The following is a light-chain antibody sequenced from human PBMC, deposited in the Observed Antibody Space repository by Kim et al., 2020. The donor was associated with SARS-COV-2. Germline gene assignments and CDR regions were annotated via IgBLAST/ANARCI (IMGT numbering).Light chain of an antibody. V-gene: IGKV1-5*03. CDR2: KAS. CDR1: QNINNY. J-gene: IGKJ1*01. CDR3: QQYNDYPRT. Sequence: ASVGDRVTITCRASQNINNYLAWYQQKPGKAPKLLIYKASSLESGVPSRFSGGGSGTEFTLTISSLQPDDFATYYCQQYNDYPRTFGQGTKVDIK.